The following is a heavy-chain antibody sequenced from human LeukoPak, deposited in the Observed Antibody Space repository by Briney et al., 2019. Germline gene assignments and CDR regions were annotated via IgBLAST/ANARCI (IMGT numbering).Heavy chain of an antibody. Sequence: GGSLRLSCAASGFTFSSYAMHWVRQAPGKGLEWVAVISYDGSNKYYADSVEGRFTISRDNSKNTLYLQMNSLRAEDTAVYYCARTMVATFSYWGQGTLVTVSS. J-gene: IGHJ4*02. CDR3: ARTMVATFSY. D-gene: IGHD5-12*01. CDR2: ISYDGSNK. CDR1: GFTFSSYA. V-gene: IGHV3-30-3*01.